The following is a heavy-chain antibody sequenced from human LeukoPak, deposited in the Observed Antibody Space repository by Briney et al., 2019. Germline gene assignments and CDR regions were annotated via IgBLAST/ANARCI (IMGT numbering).Heavy chain of an antibody. J-gene: IGHJ4*02. CDR2: INPNSGGT. CDR3: ARVRSGGVQFDY. CDR1: GYTFTGYY. D-gene: IGHD3-16*01. V-gene: IGHV1-2*02. Sequence: ASVKVSCKASGYTFTGYYMHWVRQAPGQGLEWMGWINPNSGGTNYAQKFQGRVTMTRDTSISTAYMELSRLRSDDTAVYYCARVRSGGVQFDYWGQRTLVTVSS.